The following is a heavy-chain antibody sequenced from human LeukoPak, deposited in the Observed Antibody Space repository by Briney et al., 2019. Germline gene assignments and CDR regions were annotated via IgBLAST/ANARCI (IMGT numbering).Heavy chain of an antibody. CDR2: ISYDGSKI. J-gene: IGHJ6*03. Sequence: PGGSLRLSCAASGFTFSSYPLHWVRQAPGKGLEWVTLISYDGSKIYYADSVKGRFTISRDNSKNTLYLQMNSLRAEDTAVYYCAKEWDYSNYGEGMDVWGKGTTVTVSS. CDR1: GFTFSSYP. CDR3: AKEWDYSNYGEGMDV. D-gene: IGHD4-11*01. V-gene: IGHV3-30-3*01.